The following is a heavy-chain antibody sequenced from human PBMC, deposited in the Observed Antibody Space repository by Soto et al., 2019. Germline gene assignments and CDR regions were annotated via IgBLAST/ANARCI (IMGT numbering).Heavy chain of an antibody. CDR2: MYHSGST. CDR3: ARDAVTAIRGVNSWFDS. J-gene: IGHJ5*01. Sequence: PSETLSLTCGVSGYSISSGYYWGWIRQPPGKGLEWIGSMYHSGSTYYNPSLKSRVTISVDTSKNQFSLKLNSVTAADTAVYYCARDAVTAIRGVNSWFDSWGKGTLVTVSS. CDR1: GYSISSGYY. V-gene: IGHV4-38-2*02. D-gene: IGHD3-10*01.